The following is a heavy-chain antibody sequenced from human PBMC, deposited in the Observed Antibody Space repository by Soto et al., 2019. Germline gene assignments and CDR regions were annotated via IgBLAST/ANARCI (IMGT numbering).Heavy chain of an antibody. V-gene: IGHV4-39*01. CDR1: GGSISSSSYY. CDR2: IYYSGST. Sequence: SETLTRTCPVSGGSISSSSYYCGWIRQPPGKGLEWIGSIYYSGSTYYNPSLKSRVTISVDTSKNQFSLKLSSVTAADTAVYYCARREVAATYGMDVWGQGTTVTVS. CDR3: ARREVAATYGMDV. J-gene: IGHJ6*02. D-gene: IGHD2-15*01.